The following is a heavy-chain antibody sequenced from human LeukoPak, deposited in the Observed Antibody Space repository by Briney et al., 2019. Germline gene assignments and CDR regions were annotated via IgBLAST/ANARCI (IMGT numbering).Heavy chain of an antibody. Sequence: GGSLRLSCAASGFNFSTYSMNWVRQAPGKGLEWVAIVWYDGSNQYYGDSVKGRFTISRDNPKNTVYLQMSSLTPEDTAVYYCARGGMAAAAIDYWGQGALVTVSS. CDR2: VWYDGSNQ. D-gene: IGHD6-13*01. J-gene: IGHJ4*02. V-gene: IGHV3-33*08. CDR3: ARGGMAAAAIDY. CDR1: GFNFSTYS.